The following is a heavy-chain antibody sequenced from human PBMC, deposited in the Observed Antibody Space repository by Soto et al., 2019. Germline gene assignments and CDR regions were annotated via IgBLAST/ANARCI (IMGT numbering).Heavy chain of an antibody. J-gene: IGHJ4*02. CDR3: ARESEDLTSNFDY. Sequence: GGSLRLSCAASGFTFTRYSMNWVRQAPGKGLEWVSSISSTTNYIYYGDSMKGRFTISRDNAKNSLYLEVNGLRAEDTAVYYCARESEDLTSNFDYWGQGTLVTVSS. V-gene: IGHV3-21*06. CDR1: GFTFTRYS. CDR2: ISSTTNYI.